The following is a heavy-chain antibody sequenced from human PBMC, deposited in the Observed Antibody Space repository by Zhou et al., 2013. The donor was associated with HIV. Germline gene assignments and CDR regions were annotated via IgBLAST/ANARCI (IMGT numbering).Heavy chain of an antibody. V-gene: IGHV1-18*01. J-gene: IGHJ4*02. CDR2: ISAYSGSI. CDR1: GYIFTRNF. D-gene: IGHD3-10*01. Sequence: QVQLLQSGAALKEPGTSVNLSCTTSGYIFTRNFLHWVRQAPGQGLEWIGWISAYSGSIIFAQNFQGRVTMTTDTLTNVAYMELRSLKFDDTAIYFCARDRRLLWFGEPLGYWGQGTLVIVSS. CDR3: ARDRRLLWFGEPLGY.